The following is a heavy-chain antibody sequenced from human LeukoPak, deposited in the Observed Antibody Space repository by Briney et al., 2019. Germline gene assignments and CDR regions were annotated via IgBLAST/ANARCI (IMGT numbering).Heavy chain of an antibody. J-gene: IGHJ4*02. CDR3: ARGRGENDYGDFGFDY. CDR1: GGSFSGYY. Sequence: SETLSLTCAVYGGSFSGYYWSWIRQPPGKGLEWIGEINHSGSTNYNPSLKSRVTISVDTSKNQFSLKLSSVTAADTAVYYCARGRGENDYGDFGFDYWGQGTLVTASS. D-gene: IGHD4-17*01. CDR2: INHSGST. V-gene: IGHV4-34*01.